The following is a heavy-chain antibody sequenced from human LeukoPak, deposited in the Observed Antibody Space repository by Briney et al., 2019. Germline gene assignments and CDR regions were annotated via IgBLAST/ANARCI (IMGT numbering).Heavy chain of an antibody. D-gene: IGHD6-13*01. CDR3: ARDGTRAPSPPDY. J-gene: IGHJ4*02. CDR2: IKQDGSAT. Sequence: GGSLRLSCVASGFTFSDFWMSWVRQAPGKGLEWVANIKQDGSATYYVDSVKGRFTMSRDNAKNSLYLQMNSLRDEDTAVYYCARDGTRAPSPPDYWGQGILVTVSS. V-gene: IGHV3-7*01. CDR1: GFTFSDFW.